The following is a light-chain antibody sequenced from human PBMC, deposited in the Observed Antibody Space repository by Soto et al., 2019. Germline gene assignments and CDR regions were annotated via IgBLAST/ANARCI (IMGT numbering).Light chain of an antibody. CDR2: DVN. Sequence: QSALTQPASVSGSPGQSITISCTGTSSDVGGYNYVSWYQQHPGEAPKLMIYDVNNRPSGVSNRFSGSKSGNTASLAISGLQAEDEADYYCSSYTTSSTQVFGGGTKLTVL. V-gene: IGLV2-14*03. CDR3: SSYTTSSTQV. CDR1: SSDVGGYNY. J-gene: IGLJ2*01.